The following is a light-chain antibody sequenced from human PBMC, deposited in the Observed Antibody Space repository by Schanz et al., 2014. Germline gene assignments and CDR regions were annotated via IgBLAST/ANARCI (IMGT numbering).Light chain of an antibody. CDR3: QQRTDWPLT. CDR1: QSVHRNY. Sequence: EIVLTQSPGTLSLSPGERATLSCRASQSVHRNYLAWHQQKPGQAPRLLIYGASSRATDIPDRFSGSGSGTDFTLTISSLEPDDFAIYYCQQRTDWPLTFGGGTTVEIK. CDR2: GAS. J-gene: IGKJ4*01. V-gene: IGKV3D-20*02.